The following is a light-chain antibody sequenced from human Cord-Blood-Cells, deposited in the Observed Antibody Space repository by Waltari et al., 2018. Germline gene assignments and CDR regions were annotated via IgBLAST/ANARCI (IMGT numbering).Light chain of an antibody. J-gene: IGLJ1*01. CDR3: SSYTGSSTLV. Sequence: QSALTQPASVSGSPGQSITISCTGTSSDVGGYTYVSWYQQHPGKAPKLMIYDVSTRPAGVAELFEGTKAGNTASLTISGLQAEDESDYYDSSYTGSSTLVFGTGTKVTVL. CDR2: DVS. V-gene: IGLV2-14*03. CDR1: SSDVGGYTY.